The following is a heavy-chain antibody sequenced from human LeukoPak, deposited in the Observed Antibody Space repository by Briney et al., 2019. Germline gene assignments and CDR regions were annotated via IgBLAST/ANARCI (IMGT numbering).Heavy chain of an antibody. D-gene: IGHD3-3*01. Sequence: SETLSLTCTVSGGSISSYYWSWIRQPPGKGLEWIGYIYYSGSTNYNPSLKSRVTISVDTSKNQFSLKLSSVTAADTAEYYCAREVGLWSGNGSGYYMDVWGKGTTVTVSS. CDR3: AREVGLWSGNGSGYYMDV. J-gene: IGHJ6*03. CDR2: IYYSGST. V-gene: IGHV4-59*01. CDR1: GGSISSYY.